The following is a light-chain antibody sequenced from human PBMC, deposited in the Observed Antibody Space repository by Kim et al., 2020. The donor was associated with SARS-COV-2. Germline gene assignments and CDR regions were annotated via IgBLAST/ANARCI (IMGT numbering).Light chain of an antibody. CDR3: SSYTSSSTLV. V-gene: IGLV2-14*03. J-gene: IGLJ2*01. Sequence: GQSITISCTGTSNDVGRYNSVSWYQQHPGKAPKLMIYDVSKRPSGVSNRFSGSKSGNTASLTISGLQAEDEADYYCSSYTSSSTLVFGGGTQLTVL. CDR1: SNDVGRYNS. CDR2: DVS.